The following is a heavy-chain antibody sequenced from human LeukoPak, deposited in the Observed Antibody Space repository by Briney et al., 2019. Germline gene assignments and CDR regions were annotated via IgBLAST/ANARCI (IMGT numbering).Heavy chain of an antibody. Sequence: ASEKVSCKASGYTFTGYYMHWVRKAPGQGLERMGWINPNSGGTNYAQKFQGRVTMTRDTSISTAYMELSRLRSDDTAVYYCARGRVINDFWSGYYSDYWGQGTLVTVSS. J-gene: IGHJ4*02. D-gene: IGHD3-3*01. CDR1: GYTFTGYY. CDR2: INPNSGGT. CDR3: ARGRVINDFWSGYYSDY. V-gene: IGHV1-2*02.